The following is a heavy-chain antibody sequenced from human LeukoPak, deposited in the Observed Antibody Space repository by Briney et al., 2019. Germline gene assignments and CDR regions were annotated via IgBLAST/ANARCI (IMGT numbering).Heavy chain of an antibody. Sequence: ASVKVSCKASGYTFTSYYMHWVRQAPGQGLEWMGIINPSGGSTSYAQKYQGRVTMTRDTSTSTVYMELSSLRSEDTAVYYCARAFLDRGYGMDVWGQGTTVTVSS. D-gene: IGHD2/OR15-2a*01. CDR1: GYTFTSYY. CDR3: ARAFLDRGYGMDV. J-gene: IGHJ6*02. CDR2: INPSGGST. V-gene: IGHV1-46*01.